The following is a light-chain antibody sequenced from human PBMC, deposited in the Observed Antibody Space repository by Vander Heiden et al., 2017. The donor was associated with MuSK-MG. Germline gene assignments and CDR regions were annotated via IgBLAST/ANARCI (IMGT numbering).Light chain of an antibody. CDR2: WAS. J-gene: IGKJ4*01. Sequence: DMVMTQSPDSLAASLGETATINRKSSQSVLYSSNNKNYLAWYQQKPGQPPKLLIYWASTRESGVPDRFSGSGSGTDFTLTISSLQAEDVAVYYCQQDYSTPLTFGGGTKVEIK. CDR1: QSVLYSSNNKNY. V-gene: IGKV4-1*01. CDR3: QQDYSTPLT.